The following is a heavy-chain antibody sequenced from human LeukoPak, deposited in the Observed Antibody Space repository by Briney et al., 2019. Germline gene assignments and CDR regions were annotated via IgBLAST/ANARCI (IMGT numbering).Heavy chain of an antibody. CDR3: AKTSDQLLYSKPDH. CDR1: GFTFSSYG. J-gene: IGHJ4*02. CDR2: IQFDGSHI. V-gene: IGHV3-30*02. Sequence: PGGSLRLSCAASGFTFSSYGMHWVRQTPGKGLEWVAFIQFDGSHIFYTDSVRGRFTISRDNSKNTLYLQMNSLRAEDTAVFYCAKTSDQLLYSKPDHWGQGTLVTVSS. D-gene: IGHD2-8*01.